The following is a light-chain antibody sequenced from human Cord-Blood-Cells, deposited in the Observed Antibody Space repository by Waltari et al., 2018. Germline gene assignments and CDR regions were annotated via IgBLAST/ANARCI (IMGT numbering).Light chain of an antibody. Sequence: QSALTQPASVSGSPGQSITISCTGTSSDVGGYNNVSRYQQHPGKAPNLMMYDVSNRPSGVSNRFSGSKSGNTASLTISGLQAEDEADYYCSSYTSSSTLYVFGTGTKVTVL. CDR2: DVS. J-gene: IGLJ1*01. CDR3: SSYTSSSTLYV. CDR1: SSDVGGYNN. V-gene: IGLV2-14*01.